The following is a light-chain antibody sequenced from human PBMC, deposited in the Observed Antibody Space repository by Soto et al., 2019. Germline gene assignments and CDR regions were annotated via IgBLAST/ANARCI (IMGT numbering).Light chain of an antibody. CDR1: SSTIGAGYD. J-gene: IGLJ1*01. CDR3: QSYDNSLPV. Sequence: QSVLTQPPSVSGAPGQRVTISCTGSSSTIGAGYDVHWYQQLPGTAPKLLIYGNNNRPSGVPDRFSGSKPGTSASLAITGLQAEDEADYYCQSYDNSLPVFGTGTKVTVL. CDR2: GNN. V-gene: IGLV1-40*01.